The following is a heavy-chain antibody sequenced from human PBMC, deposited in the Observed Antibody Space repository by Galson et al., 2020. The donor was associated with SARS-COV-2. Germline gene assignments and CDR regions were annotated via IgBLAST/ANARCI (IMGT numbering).Heavy chain of an antibody. CDR2: IIPIFGTA. J-gene: IGHJ4*02. D-gene: IGHD5-18*01. CDR1: GGTFSSYA. Sequence: SVKVSCKASGGTFSSYAISWVRQAPGQGLEWMGGIIPIFGTANYAQKFQGRVTITADEYTSTAYMELSSLRSEDTAVYYCAMGPPPYGYFFYWGQGTLVTVSS. CDR3: AMGPPPYGYFFY. V-gene: IGHV1-69*13.